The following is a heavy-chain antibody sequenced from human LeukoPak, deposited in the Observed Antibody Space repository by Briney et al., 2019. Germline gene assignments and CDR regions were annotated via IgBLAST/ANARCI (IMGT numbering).Heavy chain of an antibody. V-gene: IGHV4-39*02. D-gene: IGHD6-6*01. CDR1: GGSISSSSYY. CDR3: AREGVIAARPY. CDR2: IYYSGST. Sequence: SETLSLTCTVSGGSISSSSYYWGWIRQPPGKGLEWIGSIYYSGSTYYNPSLKSRVTISVDTSKNQFSLKLSSVTAADTAVYYCAREGVIAARPYWGQGTLVTVSS. J-gene: IGHJ4*02.